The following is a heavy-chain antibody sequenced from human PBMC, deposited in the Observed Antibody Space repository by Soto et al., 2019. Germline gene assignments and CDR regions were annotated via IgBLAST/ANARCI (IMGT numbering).Heavy chain of an antibody. Sequence: DVQLLESGGGLVQPGGSLRLSCEASGFDFSSYSITWVRQAPGKGLEYVSGITRSAGLSFYADSVRGRFTVSRDNFKNTAYLEMNNLRVEDTAVYYCAKWSGFGDLWGQGTLVTVSS. CDR3: AKWSGFGDL. D-gene: IGHD3-10*01. CDR2: ITRSAGLS. V-gene: IGHV3-23*01. CDR1: GFDFSSYS. J-gene: IGHJ4*02.